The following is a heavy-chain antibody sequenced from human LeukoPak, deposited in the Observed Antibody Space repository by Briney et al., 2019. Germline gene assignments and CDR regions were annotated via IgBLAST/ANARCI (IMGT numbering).Heavy chain of an antibody. D-gene: IGHD6-13*01. CDR2: ISYDGSRT. J-gene: IGHJ5*02. Sequence: GGSLRLSCAASGFTFSTYAMHWVRQAPGKGLEWVAVISYDGSRTYYADSVKGRFTISRDNSKNTLYLQMNSLRDEDTAVYYCARGDIAAAGTLRYWFDPWGQGTLVTVSS. CDR1: GFTFSTYA. CDR3: ARGDIAAAGTLRYWFDP. V-gene: IGHV3-30*04.